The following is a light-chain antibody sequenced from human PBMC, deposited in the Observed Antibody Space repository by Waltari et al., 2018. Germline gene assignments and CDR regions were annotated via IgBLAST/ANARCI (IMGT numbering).Light chain of an antibody. V-gene: IGKV3-20*01. CDR2: GAS. CDR3: QQYGSSPGT. J-gene: IGKJ1*01. CDR1: QSVSSSY. Sequence: EIVLTQSPGTLSLSPGERATLPCRASQSVSSSYLAWYQQKPGQAPRLLIYGASSRATGIPDRFSGSGSGTDFTLTIRRLEPEDFAVYYCQQYGSSPGTFGQGTKVEIK.